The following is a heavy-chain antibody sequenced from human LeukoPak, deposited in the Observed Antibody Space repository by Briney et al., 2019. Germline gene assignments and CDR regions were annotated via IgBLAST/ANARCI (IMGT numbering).Heavy chain of an antibody. CDR3: VKSYSGSYFRLFDS. Sequence: AGGSLRLSCSAFGFTFSPFGMHWVRQAPGKGLEYVSAINGNGDSTYYADSVRGRFTISRDNSRNTLYLQMNSLRAADTAVYYCVKSYSGSYFRLFDSWGQGTLVTVSS. J-gene: IGHJ4*02. D-gene: IGHD1-26*01. CDR2: INGNGDST. V-gene: IGHV3-64D*09. CDR1: GFTFSPFG.